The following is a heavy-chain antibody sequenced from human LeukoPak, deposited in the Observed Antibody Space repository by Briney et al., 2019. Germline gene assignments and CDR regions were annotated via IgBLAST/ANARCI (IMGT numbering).Heavy chain of an antibody. CDR1: NYTMNSGYY. V-gene: IGHV4-34*01. CDR3: ARGPAYSWLRSGSVCFFDF. J-gene: IGHJ4*02. D-gene: IGHD6-19*01. CDR2: TTHSGST. Sequence: SETLSLTCKVSNYTMNSGYYWSWIRQTPGNGLEWIGETTHSGSTDYSPSLKSRVGVSVDTSKNQFSLRLTSVTAADTAVYYCARGPAYSWLRSGSVCFFDFWGQGVLVTVSS.